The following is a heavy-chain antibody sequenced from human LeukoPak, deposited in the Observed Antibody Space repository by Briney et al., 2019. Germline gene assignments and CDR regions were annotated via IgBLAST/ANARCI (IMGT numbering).Heavy chain of an antibody. CDR2: IYYSGST. J-gene: IGHJ5*02. CDR3: ARDEADGSWYFSA. D-gene: IGHD6-13*01. Sequence: PSETLSLTCTVSGGSISSGGYYWSWIRQHPGKGLEWIGYIYYSGSTYYNPSLKSRVTISVDTSKNQFSLKLSSVTAADTAVYYCARDEADGSWYFSAWGQGTLVTVSS. CDR1: GGSISSGGYY. V-gene: IGHV4-31*03.